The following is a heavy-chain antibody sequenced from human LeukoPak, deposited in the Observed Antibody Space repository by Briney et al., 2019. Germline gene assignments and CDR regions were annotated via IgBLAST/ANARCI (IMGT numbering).Heavy chain of an antibody. Sequence: PSETLSLTCTVSGGSISSRSYYWGWIRQPPGKGLEWIGSIYYSGSTYYNPSLKSRVTISVDTSKNQFSLKLSSVTAADTAVYYCARHEYCGGDCYQFDYWGQGTLVTVSS. CDR2: IYYSGST. V-gene: IGHV4-39*01. CDR1: GGSISSRSYY. D-gene: IGHD2-21*02. CDR3: ARHEYCGGDCYQFDY. J-gene: IGHJ4*02.